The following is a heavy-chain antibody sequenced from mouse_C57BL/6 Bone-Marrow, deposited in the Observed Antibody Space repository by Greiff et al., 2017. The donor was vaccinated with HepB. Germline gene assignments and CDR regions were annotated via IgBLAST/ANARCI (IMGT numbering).Heavy chain of an antibody. CDR1: GFTFSDFY. J-gene: IGHJ1*01. V-gene: IGHV7-1*01. D-gene: IGHD3-1*01. CDR2: SRNKANDYTT. CDR3: ARERRRYTDFDV. Sequence: EVKLQESGGGLVQSGRSLRLSCATSGFTFSDFYMEWVRQAPGKGLEWIAASRNKANDYTTEYSASVKGRFIVSRDTSQSILYLQMTALRAEDTAIYYCARERRRYTDFDVWGAGTPVTVSS.